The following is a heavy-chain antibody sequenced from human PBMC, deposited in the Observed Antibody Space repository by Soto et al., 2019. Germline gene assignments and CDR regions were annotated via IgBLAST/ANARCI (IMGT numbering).Heavy chain of an antibody. CDR3: ATVTTIGLVAFDI. J-gene: IGHJ3*02. Sequence: LQLQESGPGLVKPSETLSLTCTVSGGSLSSSSYYWGWIRQPPGKGLEWIGSIYYSGSTYYNPSLKSRVTISVDTSKNQFSLKLSSVTAADTAVYYCATVTTIGLVAFDIWGQGTMVTVSS. CDR1: GGSLSSSSYY. V-gene: IGHV4-39*01. CDR2: IYYSGST. D-gene: IGHD4-4*01.